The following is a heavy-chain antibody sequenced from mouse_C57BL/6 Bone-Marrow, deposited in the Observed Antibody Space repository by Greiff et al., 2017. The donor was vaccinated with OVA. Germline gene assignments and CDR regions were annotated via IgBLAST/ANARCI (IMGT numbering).Heavy chain of an antibody. CDR3: ARWKLQVYAMDY. CDR1: GFNIKDDY. Sequence: VQLQQSGAELVRPGASVKLSCTASGFNIKDDYMHWVKQRPEQGLEWIGWIDPENGDTEYASKFQGKATITADTSSNTAYLQLSSLTSEDTAIYYCARWKLQVYAMDYWGQGTSVTVSS. D-gene: IGHD2-1*01. V-gene: IGHV14-4*01. J-gene: IGHJ4*01. CDR2: IDPENGDT.